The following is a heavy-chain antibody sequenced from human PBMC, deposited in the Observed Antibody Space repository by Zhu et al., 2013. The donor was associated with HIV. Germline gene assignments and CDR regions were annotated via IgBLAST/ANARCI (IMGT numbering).Heavy chain of an antibody. D-gene: IGHD7-27*01. V-gene: IGHV1-18*01. CDR3: ARDWGSEDAFDI. CDR2: IRAYNGDT. CDR1: GYTFTNYG. J-gene: IGHJ3*02. Sequence: VQSGAEVKKPGASVKISCKTSGYTFTNYGISWVRQAPGQGLEWMGWIRAYNGDTNYAQKFQGRVTMTRDTSTSTVYMELSSLRSEDTAVYYCARDWGSEDAFDIVGPRDIG.